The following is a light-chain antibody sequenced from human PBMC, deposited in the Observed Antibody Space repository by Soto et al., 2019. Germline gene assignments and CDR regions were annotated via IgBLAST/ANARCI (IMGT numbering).Light chain of an antibody. CDR2: EVS. V-gene: IGLV2-14*01. CDR1: SSDVGGYNY. Sequence: QSALTQPASVSGSPGQSITISCTGTSSDVGGYNYVSWYQQHPGKAPKLMIYEVSNRPPGVSNRFSGSKSGNTASLTIAGLQAEDEDDYYCSSYTSSSTYVFGTGTKVTVL. J-gene: IGLJ1*01. CDR3: SSYTSSSTYV.